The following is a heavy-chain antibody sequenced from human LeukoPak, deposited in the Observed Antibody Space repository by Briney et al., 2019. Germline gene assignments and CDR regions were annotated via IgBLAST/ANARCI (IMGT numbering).Heavy chain of an antibody. V-gene: IGHV1-69*04. CDR2: IIPILGIA. CDR3: AIALGDYGDYDY. J-gene: IGHJ4*02. D-gene: IGHD4-17*01. CDR1: GGTFISYA. Sequence: SVKVSCKACGGTFISYAISWVRQAPGKGLEWMGRIIPILGIAKYAQRFEGRVTMTADKSPCTAYRELSSLRSEDSAVYYCAIALGDYGDYDYWGQGTLVTVSS.